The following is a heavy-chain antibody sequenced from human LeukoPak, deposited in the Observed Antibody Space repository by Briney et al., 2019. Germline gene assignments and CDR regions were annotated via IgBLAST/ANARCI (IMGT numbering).Heavy chain of an antibody. CDR1: GFTFSNYW. D-gene: IGHD2/OR15-2a*01. CDR2: IKQDGSEK. V-gene: IGHV3-7*01. CDR3: ARERSFYGSYDH. Sequence: GGSLRLSCAASGFTFSNYWMSWVRQAPGKGLEWVANIKQDGSEKYYVDSVKGRFTISRDNAKNSLYLQMNSLRAEDTAVYYCARERSFYGSYDHWGQGTLVTVSS. J-gene: IGHJ4*02.